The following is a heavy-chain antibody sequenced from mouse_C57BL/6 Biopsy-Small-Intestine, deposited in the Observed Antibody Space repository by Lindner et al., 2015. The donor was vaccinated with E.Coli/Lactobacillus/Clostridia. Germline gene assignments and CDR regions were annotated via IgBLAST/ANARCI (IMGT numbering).Heavy chain of an antibody. V-gene: IGHV1-82*01. Sequence: VQLQESGPELVKPGASVKISCKASGYAFSSSWMNWVKQRPGKGLEWIGRIYPRDGDTYYNEKFKGKATLTADTSSSTAYMQLSSLTSEDSAVYYCARSGLTDYFDYWGQGTTLTVSS. CDR2: IYPRDGDT. CDR1: GYAFSSSW. CDR3: ARSGLTDYFDY. J-gene: IGHJ2*01. D-gene: IGHD3-1*01.